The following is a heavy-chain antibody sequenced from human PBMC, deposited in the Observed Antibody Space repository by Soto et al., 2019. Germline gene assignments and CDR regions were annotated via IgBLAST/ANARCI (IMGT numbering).Heavy chain of an antibody. Sequence: QVQLVQSGAEVKKPGSSVKVSCKASGGTFSSYSISWVRQAPGQGLEWMGRIISVLGLPNYAQKFQGRVTLTADXSXXXAXXELTSLKSEDTAVYYCARDRCSSTSCARGNWYFDLWGRGTLVTVSS. CDR3: ARDRCSSTSCARGNWYFDL. V-gene: IGHV1-69*04. CDR1: GGTFSSYS. D-gene: IGHD2-2*01. J-gene: IGHJ2*01. CDR2: IISVLGLP.